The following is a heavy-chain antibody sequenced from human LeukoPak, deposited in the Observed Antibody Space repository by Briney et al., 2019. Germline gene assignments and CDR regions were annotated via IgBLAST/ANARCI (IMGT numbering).Heavy chain of an antibody. J-gene: IGHJ4*02. CDR2: ISYDGSNK. Sequence: GGSLRLSCAASGFTFSSYGMHWVRQAPGKGLEWVAVISYDGSNKYYADSVKGRFTISRDNSKNTLYLQMNSLGAEDTAVYYCAKDELGYCSGGSCYPFDYWGQGTLVTVSS. D-gene: IGHD2-15*01. CDR1: GFTFSSYG. CDR3: AKDELGYCSGGSCYPFDY. V-gene: IGHV3-30*18.